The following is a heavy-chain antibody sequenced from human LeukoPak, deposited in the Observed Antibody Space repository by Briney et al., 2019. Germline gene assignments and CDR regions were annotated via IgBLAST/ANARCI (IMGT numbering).Heavy chain of an antibody. D-gene: IGHD1-14*01. V-gene: IGHV4-59*01. CDR3: ARDQGIWYFDL. CDR1: GGSISSYY. Sequence: SETLSLTCTVSGGSISSYYRSWIRQPPGKGLEWIGYIYYSGSTNYNPSLKSRVTISVDTSKNQFSLKLSSVTAADTAVYYCARDQGIWYFDLWGRGTLVTVSS. CDR2: IYYSGST. J-gene: IGHJ2*01.